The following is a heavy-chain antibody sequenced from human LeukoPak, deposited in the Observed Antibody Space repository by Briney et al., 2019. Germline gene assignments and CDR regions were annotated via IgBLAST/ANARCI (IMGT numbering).Heavy chain of an antibody. CDR3: AREGPLPHY. D-gene: IGHD3-16*02. CDR2: ISSSGSTI. V-gene: IGHV3-48*03. CDR1: GFTFSNYE. J-gene: IGHJ4*02. Sequence: GGSLRLSCAASGFTFSNYEMHWVRRAPGKGLEWVSYISSSGSTIYHTDSVKGRFTVSRDNAKNSLYLQMNSLRAEDTAIYYCAREGPLPHYWGQGTLVTVSS.